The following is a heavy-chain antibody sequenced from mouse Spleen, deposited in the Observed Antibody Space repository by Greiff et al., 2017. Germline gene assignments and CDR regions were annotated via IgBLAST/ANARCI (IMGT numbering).Heavy chain of an antibody. CDR3: ARDGYGFAY. D-gene: IGHD2-2*01. V-gene: IGHV5-9-4*01. J-gene: IGHJ3*01. CDR1: GFTFSSYA. Sequence: EVMLVESGGGLVKPGGSLKLSCAASGFTFSSYAMSWVRQSPEKRLEWVAEISSGGSYTYYPDTVTGRFTISRDNAKNTLYLEMSSLRSEDTAMYYCARDGYGFAYWGQGTLVTVSA. CDR2: ISSGGSYT.